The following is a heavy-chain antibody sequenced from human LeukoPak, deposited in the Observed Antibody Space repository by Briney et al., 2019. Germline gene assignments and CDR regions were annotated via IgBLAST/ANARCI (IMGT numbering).Heavy chain of an antibody. CDR1: GYSISSGYY. Sequence: PSETLSLTCVVSGYSISSGYYWSWIRQPPGKGLEWIGEINHSGSTNYNPSLKSRVTISVDTSKNQFSLKLSSVTAADTAVYYCARGGGAYYDFWSGYYHYFDYWGQGTLVTVSS. CDR3: ARGGGAYYDFWSGYYHYFDY. V-gene: IGHV4-34*01. J-gene: IGHJ4*02. D-gene: IGHD3-3*01. CDR2: INHSGST.